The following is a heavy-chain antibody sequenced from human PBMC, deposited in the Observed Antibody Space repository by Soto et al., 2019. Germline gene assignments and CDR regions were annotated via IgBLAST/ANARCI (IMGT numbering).Heavy chain of an antibody. CDR3: ARGRGIRLWKRSGAGYFDY. V-gene: IGHV1-69*01. Sequence: QVQLVQSGAEVKKPGSSVKVSCKASGGTFSSYAISWVRQAPGQGLEWMGGIIPIFGTANYAQKFQGRVTITADEPRSTASMELSSLRSADTAVYYCARGRGIRLWKRSGAGYFDYWGQGTLVTVSS. CDR2: IIPIFGTA. D-gene: IGHD5-18*01. CDR1: GGTFSSYA. J-gene: IGHJ4*02.